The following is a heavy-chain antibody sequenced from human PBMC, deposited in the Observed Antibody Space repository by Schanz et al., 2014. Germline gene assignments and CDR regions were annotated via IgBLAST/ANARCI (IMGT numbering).Heavy chain of an antibody. Sequence: EVQLVESGGGLISPGGSLRLSCVASGFTFNYVWMSWVRQAPGKGLEWVANINQDASEKYYVDSVKGRFTVSRDNAKNALYLQMNSLRAEDTAVYYCVRDTDYHFDYWGQGTLVTVSS. CDR2: INQDASEK. V-gene: IGHV3-7*01. CDR3: VRDTDYHFDY. J-gene: IGHJ4*02. CDR1: GFTFNYVW. D-gene: IGHD4-17*01.